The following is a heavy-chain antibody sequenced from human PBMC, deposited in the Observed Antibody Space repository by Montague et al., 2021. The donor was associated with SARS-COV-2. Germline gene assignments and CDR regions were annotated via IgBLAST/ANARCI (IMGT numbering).Heavy chain of an antibody. Sequence: PALVKPTQTLTLTCTFSGFSLSTSEVGVGWIRQPPGKAPEFLALIYGDDDNRYKPSLKSRLTITKVTSKNQVVLTMTNVDPVETATYYCAHFGILRYFDPWGQGTLVTVSS. D-gene: IGHD3-9*01. CDR3: AHFGILRYFDP. CDR2: IYGDDDN. CDR1: GFSLSTSEVG. V-gene: IGHV2-5*02. J-gene: IGHJ5*02.